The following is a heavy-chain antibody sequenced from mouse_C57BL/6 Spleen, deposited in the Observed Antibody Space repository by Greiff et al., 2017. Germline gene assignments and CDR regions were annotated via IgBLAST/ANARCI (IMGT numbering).Heavy chain of an antibody. CDR2: IWRGGST. D-gene: IGHD2-3*01. J-gene: IGHJ3*01. CDR1: GFSLTSYG. CDR3: AKNYDGYPAWFAY. Sequence: QVQLQQSGPGLVQPSQSLSITCTVSGFSLTSYGVHWVRQSPGKGLEWLGVIWRGGSTDYNAAFMSRLSITQYNSKSQVFFKMNSLQADDTAIYYCAKNYDGYPAWFAYWGQGTLVTVSA. V-gene: IGHV2-5*01.